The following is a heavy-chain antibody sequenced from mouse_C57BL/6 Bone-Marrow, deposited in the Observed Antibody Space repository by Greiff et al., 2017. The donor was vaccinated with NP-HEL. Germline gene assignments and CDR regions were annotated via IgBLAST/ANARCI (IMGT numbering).Heavy chain of an antibody. CDR2: IYPGNSDT. CDR1: GYTFTSYW. D-gene: IGHD1-1*01. J-gene: IGHJ2*01. V-gene: IGHV1-5*01. CDR3: TRLVITTVVAPFDY. Sequence: EVQLVESGTVLARPGASVKMSCKTSGYTFTSYWMHWVKQRPGQGLEWIGAIYPGNSDTSYNQKFKGKAKLTAVTSASTAYMELSSLTNEDSAVYYCTRLVITTVVAPFDYWGQGTTLTVSS.